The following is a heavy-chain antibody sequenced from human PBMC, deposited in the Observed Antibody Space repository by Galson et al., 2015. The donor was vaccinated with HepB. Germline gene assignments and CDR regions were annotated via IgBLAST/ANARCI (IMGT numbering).Heavy chain of an antibody. Sequence: SLRLSCAASGFTFSSYAMHWVRQAPGKGLEWVAVISYDGSNKYYADSVKGRFTISRDNSKNTLYLQMNSLRAEDTAVYYCARDRVAAAGNLLYYYYYYGMDVWGQGTTVTVSS. CDR2: ISYDGSNK. V-gene: IGHV3-30-3*01. J-gene: IGHJ6*02. D-gene: IGHD6-13*01. CDR1: GFTFSSYA. CDR3: ARDRVAAAGNLLYYYYYYGMDV.